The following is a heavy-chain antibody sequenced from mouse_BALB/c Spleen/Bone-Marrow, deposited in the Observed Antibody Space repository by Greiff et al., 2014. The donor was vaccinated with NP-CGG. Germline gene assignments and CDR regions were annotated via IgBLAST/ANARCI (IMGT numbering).Heavy chain of an antibody. CDR1: GYSFASYW. V-gene: IGHV1S41*01. CDR2: LAPGSGST. CDR3: AGYDYAIDY. D-gene: IGHD2-3*01. J-gene: IGHJ4*01. Sequence: DLVKPGASVKLSCKASGYSFASYWINWLKQRPGQGLEWIGRLAPGSGSTYYNEMFKGKATLTADTSSSTAYIQLSSLSSEDSAVYFCAGYDYAIDYWGQGTSVTVSS.